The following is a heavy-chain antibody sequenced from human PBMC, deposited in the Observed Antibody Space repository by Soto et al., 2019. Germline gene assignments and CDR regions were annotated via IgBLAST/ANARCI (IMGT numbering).Heavy chain of an antibody. J-gene: IGHJ4*02. CDR3: ARPSYYYGSGSYLTYYFDY. D-gene: IGHD3-10*01. CDR1: GYTFTSYG. Sequence: ASVKVSCKASGYTFTSYGISWVRQAPGQGLEWMGWISAYNGNTNYAQKLQGRVAMTTDTSTSTAYMELRSLRSDDTAVYYCARPSYYYGSGSYLTYYFDYWGQGTLVTVSS. CDR2: ISAYNGNT. V-gene: IGHV1-18*01.